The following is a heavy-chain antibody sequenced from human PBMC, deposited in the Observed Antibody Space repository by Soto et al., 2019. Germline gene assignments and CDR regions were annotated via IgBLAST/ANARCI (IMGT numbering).Heavy chain of an antibody. D-gene: IGHD3-10*01. Sequence: SETLSLTCAVYGGSFSGYYWSWIRQPPGKGLEWIGEINHSGSTNYNPSLKSRVTISVDTSKNQFSLKLSSVTAADTAVYYCALTGSYYNTLDYWGQGTLVTVSS. CDR2: INHSGST. V-gene: IGHV4-34*01. J-gene: IGHJ4*02. CDR3: ALTGSYYNTLDY. CDR1: GGSFSGYY.